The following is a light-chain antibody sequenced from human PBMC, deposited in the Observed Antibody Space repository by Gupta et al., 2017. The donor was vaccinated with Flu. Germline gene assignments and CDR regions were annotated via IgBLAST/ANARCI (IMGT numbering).Light chain of an antibody. V-gene: IGKV1-9*01. Sequence: DIQLTQSPSFLPASVGDRVTITCRASQGISSYLAWYQQKPGKAPKLLIYAASTLQSGVTSRFSGSGSGTEFTLTISSLQPEDFATYYCQQLNSYPLFTFGPGTKVDIK. J-gene: IGKJ3*01. CDR1: QGISSY. CDR2: AAS. CDR3: QQLNSYPLFT.